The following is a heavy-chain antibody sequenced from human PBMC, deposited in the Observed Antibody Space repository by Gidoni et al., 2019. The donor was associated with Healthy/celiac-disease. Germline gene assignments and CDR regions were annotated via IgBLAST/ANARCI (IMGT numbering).Heavy chain of an antibody. J-gene: IGHJ4*02. CDR2: IIPIFGTA. CDR1: GGTFSSYA. D-gene: IGHD2-15*01. V-gene: IGHV1-69*01. Sequence: QVQLVQSGAAVKQPGSSVKVSCKASGGTFSSYAISWVRQAPGQGLEWMGGIIPIFGTANYAQKFQGRVTITADESTSTAYMELSSLRSEDTAVYYCASEGPSILGGKRVPHYWGQGTLVTVSS. CDR3: ASEGPSILGGKRVPHY.